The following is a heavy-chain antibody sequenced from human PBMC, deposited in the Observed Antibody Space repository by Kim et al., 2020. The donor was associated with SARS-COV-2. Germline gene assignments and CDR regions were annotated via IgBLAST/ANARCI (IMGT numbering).Heavy chain of an antibody. J-gene: IGHJ4*01. Sequence: ASVKVSCKTSGYIYINYGIVWVRQAPGQGLEWMGWINAHKNDRDYAEKFQDRLTLTADTSTRTTYMELTNLTSADTGIYLCARDWAVAAAFDYWGQGTHVTVSS. CDR2: INAHKNDR. V-gene: IGHV1-18*01. CDR1: GYIYINYG. D-gene: IGHD6-19*01. CDR3: ARDWAVAAAFDY.